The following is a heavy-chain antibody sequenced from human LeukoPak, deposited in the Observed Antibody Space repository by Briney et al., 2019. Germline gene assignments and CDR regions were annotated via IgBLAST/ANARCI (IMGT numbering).Heavy chain of an antibody. D-gene: IGHD3-22*01. Sequence: SETLSLTCTVSGGSISSGSYYWSWIRQLAGKGLEWIGRIYTSGSTNYNPSLKSRVTISVDTSKNQFSLKLSSVTAADTAVYYCARDRGSGYYYVSGNWFDPWGQGTLVTVSS. CDR1: GGSISSGSYY. CDR3: ARDRGSGYYYVSGNWFDP. CDR2: IYTSGST. V-gene: IGHV4-61*02. J-gene: IGHJ5*02.